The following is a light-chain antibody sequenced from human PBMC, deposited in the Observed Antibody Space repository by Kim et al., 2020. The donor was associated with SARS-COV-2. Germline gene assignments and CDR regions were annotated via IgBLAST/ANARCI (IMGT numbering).Light chain of an antibody. J-gene: IGKJ5*01. Sequence: SLPPGEEATPSCRASRGVSSYLAWYQQKPGQAPRLLIYDASSRATGIPARFSGSGSGTDFTLTISSLEPEDFAVYYCQHRGNWPLTFGHGTRLEIK. V-gene: IGKV3-11*01. CDR1: RGVSSY. CDR2: DAS. CDR3: QHRGNWPLT.